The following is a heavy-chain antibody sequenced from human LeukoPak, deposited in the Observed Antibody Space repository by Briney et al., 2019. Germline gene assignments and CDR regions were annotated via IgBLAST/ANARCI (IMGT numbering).Heavy chain of an antibody. Sequence: GGSLRLSCAASGFTFSDYYMSWIRQAPGKGLEWVSYISSSGSTIYYADSVKGRFTISRDNAKNSLYLQMNSLRAEETAGYYCARSIIRITIIVVVIDALVIWGQGTMVSVST. V-gene: IGHV3-11*01. CDR3: ARSIIRITIIVVVIDALVI. J-gene: IGHJ3*02. CDR1: GFTFSDYY. CDR2: ISSSGSTI. D-gene: IGHD3-22*01.